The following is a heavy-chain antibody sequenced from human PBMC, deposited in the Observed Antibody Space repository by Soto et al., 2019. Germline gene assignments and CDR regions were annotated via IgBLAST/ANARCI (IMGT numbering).Heavy chain of an antibody. J-gene: IGHJ4*02. Sequence: QVQLVESGGGVVQPGRSLRLSCAASGFTFSSYGMHWVRQAAGKGLEWVAVIWYDGSNKYYADSVKGRFTISRDNSKNTLYLPMNSLRAEDTAVYYCARVMHNVRGTMLAGFDYWGQGTLVTVSS. CDR2: IWYDGSNK. CDR1: GFTFSSYG. CDR3: ARVMHNVRGTMLAGFDY. D-gene: IGHD2-21*01. V-gene: IGHV3-33*01.